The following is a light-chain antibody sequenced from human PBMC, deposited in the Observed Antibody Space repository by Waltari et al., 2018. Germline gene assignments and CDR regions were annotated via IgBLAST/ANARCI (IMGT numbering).Light chain of an antibody. CDR2: ANG. V-gene: IGLV1-40*01. J-gene: IGLJ1*01. CDR1: DSNIGAGYD. Sequence: QSVLTQPPSVSGAPGQRVSISCTGSDSNIGAGYDVQWYQHPPGKAPNPLIDANGIRPPGVPDLFPGSKSGSSVSLAITGLQGEDEADYYCQSYDSSLSGAYVFGTGTKVTVL. CDR3: QSYDSSLSGAYV.